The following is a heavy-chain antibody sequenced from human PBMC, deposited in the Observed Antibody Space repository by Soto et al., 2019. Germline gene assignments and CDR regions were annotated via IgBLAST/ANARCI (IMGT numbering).Heavy chain of an antibody. V-gene: IGHV4-39*01. Sequence: SETLSLTCTVSGGSISDSSHYWAWIRQPPGKGLEWIATINYSGRTYYNPSLRSRVTISVDTSKNQFSLKLSSVTAADTAVYYCARQVRDTMIVVVTIDYWGQGTLVTVSS. CDR3: ARQVRDTMIVVVTIDY. D-gene: IGHD3-22*01. J-gene: IGHJ4*02. CDR2: INYSGRT. CDR1: GGSISDSSHY.